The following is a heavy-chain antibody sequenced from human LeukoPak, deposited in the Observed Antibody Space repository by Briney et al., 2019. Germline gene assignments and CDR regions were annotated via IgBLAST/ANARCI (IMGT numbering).Heavy chain of an antibody. CDR2: ISGSANYI. CDR1: GVTFSAYN. J-gene: IGHJ4*02. V-gene: IGHV3-21*01. CDR3: VSRPWRDDRDEDY. Sequence: PGGSLRLSCVVSGVTFSAYNMHWVRQAPGKGLEWVSSISGSANYIYYADSLKGRFTISRDNFKNTLYLQMSDLRAEDTALYYCVSRPWRDDRDEDYWGQGTLVTVSS. D-gene: IGHD3-3*01.